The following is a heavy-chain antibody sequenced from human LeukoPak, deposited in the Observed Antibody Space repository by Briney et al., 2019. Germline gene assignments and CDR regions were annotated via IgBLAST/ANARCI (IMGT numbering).Heavy chain of an antibody. V-gene: IGHV1-8*01. CDR3: AREGWAYGELANDY. CDR2: MNPNSGNT. Sequence: ASVKVSCKASGYTFTSYDINWVRQATGQGLEWMGWMNPNSGNTGYAQRFQGRVTMTRNTSISTAYMELSSLRSEDTAVYYCAREGWAYGELANDYWGQGTLVTVSS. D-gene: IGHD3-10*01. CDR1: GYTFTSYD. J-gene: IGHJ4*02.